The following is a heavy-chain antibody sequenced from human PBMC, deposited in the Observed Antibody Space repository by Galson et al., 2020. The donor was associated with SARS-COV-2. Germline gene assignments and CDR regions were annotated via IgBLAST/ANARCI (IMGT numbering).Heavy chain of an antibody. J-gene: IGHJ6*02. D-gene: IGHD3-3*01. CDR2: ISSSSSYI. CDR3: ARDRGFLEWLFGYYGMDV. Sequence: GESLKISCAASGFTFSSYSMNWVRQAPGKGLEWVSSISSSSSYIYYADSVKGRFTISRDNAKNSLYLQMNSLRAEDTAVYYCARDRGFLEWLFGYYGMDVWGQGTTVTVSS. CDR1: GFTFSSYS. V-gene: IGHV3-21*01.